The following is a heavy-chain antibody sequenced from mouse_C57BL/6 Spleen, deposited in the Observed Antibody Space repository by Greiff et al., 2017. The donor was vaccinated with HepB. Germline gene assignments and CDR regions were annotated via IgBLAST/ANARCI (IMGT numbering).Heavy chain of an antibody. CDR1: GYTFTDYY. V-gene: IGHV1-19*01. J-gene: IGHJ1*03. CDR2: INPYNGGT. Sequence: EVQLQESGPVLVKPGASVKMSCKASGYTFTDYYMNWVKQSHGKSLEWIGVINPYNGGTSYNQKFKGKATLTVDKSSSTAYMELNSLTSEDSAVYYCARRGGITTGWYFDVWGTGTTVTVSS. D-gene: IGHD1-2*01. CDR3: ARRGGITTGWYFDV.